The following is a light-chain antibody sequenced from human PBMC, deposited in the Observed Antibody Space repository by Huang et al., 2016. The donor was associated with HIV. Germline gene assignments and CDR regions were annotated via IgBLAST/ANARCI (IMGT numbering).Light chain of an antibody. CDR2: DSS. Sequence: EIVLTQSPATLSLSPGEGATLSCRARQSVGSYLAWYQQKPGQAPRLLIYDSSNRATGIPARCSGSGSGTEFSLTISNLEPEDFAVYYCRHRSSWPYTFGQGTKVEIK. J-gene: IGKJ2*01. CDR1: QSVGSY. CDR3: RHRSSWPYT. V-gene: IGKV3-11*01.